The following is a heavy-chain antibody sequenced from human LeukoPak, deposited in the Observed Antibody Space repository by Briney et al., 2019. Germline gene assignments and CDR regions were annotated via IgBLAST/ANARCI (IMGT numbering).Heavy chain of an antibody. CDR2: IYPDDSDT. CDR3: ARPVEMATSPFDY. CDR1: GYIFANYR. J-gene: IGHJ4*02. V-gene: IGHV5-51*01. Sequence: GESLKISCKGSGYIFANYRIAWVRQMPGKGLEWMGIIYPDDSDTRYSPSFQGQVTISADKSIATAYLQWSSLKASDTAMYYCARPVEMATSPFDYWGQGTLVTVSS. D-gene: IGHD5-24*01.